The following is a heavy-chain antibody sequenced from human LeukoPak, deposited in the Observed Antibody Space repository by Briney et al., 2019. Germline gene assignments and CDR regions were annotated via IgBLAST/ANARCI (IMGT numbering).Heavy chain of an antibody. CDR3: ARLGRSGYYFDY. D-gene: IGHD3-22*01. V-gene: IGHV4-59*01. J-gene: IGHJ4*02. Sequence: SETLSLTCTVSGGSISSYYWSWIRQPPGKGLEWIGYIYYSGSTDYNPSLKSRVTMSVATSKNQFSLRLSSVTAADTAVYHCARLGRSGYYFDYWGQGLPVTVSS. CDR1: GGSISSYY. CDR2: IYYSGST.